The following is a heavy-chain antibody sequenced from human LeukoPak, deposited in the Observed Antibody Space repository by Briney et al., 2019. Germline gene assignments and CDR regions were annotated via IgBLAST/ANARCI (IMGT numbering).Heavy chain of an antibody. CDR1: GFTFSSYS. Sequence: GGSLRLSCAASGFTFSSYSMNWVRQAPGKGLEWVSSISSSSSYIYYADSVKGRFTISRDNAKNSLYLQMNSLRAEDTAVYYCASSSSYYYYMDVWGKGTTVIVSS. V-gene: IGHV3-21*01. CDR2: ISSSSSYI. D-gene: IGHD2-2*01. CDR3: ASSSSYYYYMDV. J-gene: IGHJ6*03.